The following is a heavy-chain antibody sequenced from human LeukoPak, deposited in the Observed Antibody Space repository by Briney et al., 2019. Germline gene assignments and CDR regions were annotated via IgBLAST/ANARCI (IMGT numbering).Heavy chain of an antibody. CDR3: ARDFDYGDYIDF. V-gene: IGHV3-48*04. CDR1: GFTFSSYT. J-gene: IGHJ4*02. D-gene: IGHD4/OR15-4a*01. CDR2: ISSGGLTI. Sequence: GGSLRLSCVASGFTFSSYTVNWVCQAPGKDLEWLSYISSGGLTIFYADSVKGRFTISRDNTKNSIYLDMTNLKAEDTAVYYCARDFDYGDYIDFWGQGTLVAVSS.